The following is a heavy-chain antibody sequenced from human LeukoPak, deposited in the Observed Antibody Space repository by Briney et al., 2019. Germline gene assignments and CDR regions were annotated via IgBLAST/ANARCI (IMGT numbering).Heavy chain of an antibody. D-gene: IGHD3-3*01. CDR1: GFSVSNNY. CDR3: AKIRFLEWSRLDAFDI. V-gene: IGHV3-53*01. Sequence: PGGSLSLSCAASGFSVSNNYMHWVRQAPEKGLEWVSVLSSAESADYADSVRGRFTSSRDNAKNTVYLQMNSLRAEDTAVYYCAKIRFLEWSRLDAFDIWGQGTMVTVSS. J-gene: IGHJ3*02. CDR2: LSSAESA.